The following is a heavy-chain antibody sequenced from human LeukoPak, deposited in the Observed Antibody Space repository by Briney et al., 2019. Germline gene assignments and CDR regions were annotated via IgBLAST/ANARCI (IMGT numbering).Heavy chain of an antibody. D-gene: IGHD6-13*01. J-gene: IGHJ4*02. Sequence: GGSLRLSCTASGFTFGDYAMSWFRQAPGKGLEWVGRIKSKTDGGTTDYAAPVKGRFTISRDDSKNTLYLQMNSLKTEDTAVYYCTTDPQNSAAGTVDYWGQGTLVTVSS. CDR3: TTDPQNSAAGTVDY. V-gene: IGHV3-15*01. CDR2: IKSKTDGGTT. CDR1: GFTFGDYA.